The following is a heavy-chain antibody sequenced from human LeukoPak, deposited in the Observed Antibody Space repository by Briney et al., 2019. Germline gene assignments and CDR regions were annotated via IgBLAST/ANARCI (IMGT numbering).Heavy chain of an antibody. CDR3: ASSNRQFASGSGDY. D-gene: IGHD1-14*01. CDR1: GFPFSTHW. V-gene: IGHV3-7*05. CDR2: INQDGSQK. Sequence: PGGSLRLSCAASGFPFSTHWMSWVRQAPGKGLEWVANINQDGSQKSCVDSVKGRFSISRDNAKNSLYLQMHSLRAEDTAVYYCASSNRQFASGSGDYWGQGTLVTVSS. J-gene: IGHJ4*02.